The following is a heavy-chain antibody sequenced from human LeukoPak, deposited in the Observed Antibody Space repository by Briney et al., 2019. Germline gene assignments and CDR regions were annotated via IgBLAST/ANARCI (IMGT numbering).Heavy chain of an antibody. Sequence: RASVKVSRKASGYTFTSYSISWVRQAPGQGLEWMGWISAYNGNTIYAQKVKGRVTMTTDTSTSTAYMELRSLKSDDTAVYYCARASSCSDGSCYSDYWGQGTLVTVSS. J-gene: IGHJ4*02. CDR2: ISAYNGNT. D-gene: IGHD2-15*01. CDR1: GYTFTSYS. CDR3: ARASSCSDGSCYSDY. V-gene: IGHV1-18*01.